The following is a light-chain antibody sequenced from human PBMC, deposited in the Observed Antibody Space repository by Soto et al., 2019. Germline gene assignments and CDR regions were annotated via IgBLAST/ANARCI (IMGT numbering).Light chain of an antibody. J-gene: IGKJ3*01. V-gene: IGKV3-20*01. CDR1: QSVSSSY. Sequence: EILLTLSPGTLSLSPGERATLSCRASQSVSSSYLAWYQQKPGQAPRLLIYGASSRATGIPDRFSGSGSGTDFTLTISRLEPEDFAVYYCQQYGSSPFTFGPGTKVDIK. CDR3: QQYGSSPFT. CDR2: GAS.